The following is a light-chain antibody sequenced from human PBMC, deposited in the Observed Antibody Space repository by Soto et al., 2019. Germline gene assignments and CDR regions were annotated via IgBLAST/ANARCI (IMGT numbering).Light chain of an antibody. CDR3: CSYAGSRTPLI. V-gene: IGLV2-23*02. J-gene: IGLJ1*01. CDR1: SSDVGSYNL. CDR2: EVS. Sequence: QSALTQAASVSGSPGQSITISCTGTSSDVGSYNLVSWYQQHPGKAPKLMIYEVSKRPSGLANRFSGSKSGNTASLTISGLHAADEADYYCCSYAGSRTPLIFGTGTKLTVL.